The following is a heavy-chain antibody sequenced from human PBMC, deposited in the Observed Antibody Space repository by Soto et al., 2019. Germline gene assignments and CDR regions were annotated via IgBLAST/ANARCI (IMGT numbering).Heavy chain of an antibody. CDR2: ISPKSGSI. D-gene: IGHD3-22*01. Sequence: QVHLVQSGAEVKKPGASVNVSCKTSGYTFTRNGISWVRQAPGQGLEWMGWISPKSGSIKYAQKFQGRVIMTTDTTTSTADMELRRLRSDDTAVYYCVRDRDSNRWPYRDVWGPGTTVTVSS. V-gene: IGHV1-18*01. J-gene: IGHJ6*03. CDR3: VRDRDSNRWPYRDV. CDR1: GYTFTRNG.